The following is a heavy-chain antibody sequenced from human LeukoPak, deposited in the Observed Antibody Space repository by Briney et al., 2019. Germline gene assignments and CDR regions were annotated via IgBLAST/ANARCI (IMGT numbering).Heavy chain of an antibody. CDR2: ISPYNGNT. V-gene: IGHV1-18*01. CDR1: GYTFTKNG. J-gene: IGHJ4*02. Sequence: GASVKVSCKASGYTFTKNGISWVRQAPGQGLEWMGWISPYNGNTNYAQKFQGRVTMTTDTSTSTAHMGLRSLRSDDTAVYYCAKDDYYDTSGRYWGQGTLVTVSS. CDR3: AKDDYYDTSGRY. D-gene: IGHD3-22*01.